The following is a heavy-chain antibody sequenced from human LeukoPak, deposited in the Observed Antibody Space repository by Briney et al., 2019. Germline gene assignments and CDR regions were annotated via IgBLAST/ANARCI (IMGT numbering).Heavy chain of an antibody. CDR1: GGTFSSHA. V-gene: IGHV1-69*05. Sequence: ASVKVSCKASGGTFSSHAISWVRQAPGQGLEWMGGIIPIFGTANYAQKFQGRVTITTDESTSTAYMELSSLRSEDTAVYYCARGPAYYDILTGYDYWGQGTLVTVSS. D-gene: IGHD3-9*01. J-gene: IGHJ4*02. CDR3: ARGPAYYDILTGYDY. CDR2: IIPIFGTA.